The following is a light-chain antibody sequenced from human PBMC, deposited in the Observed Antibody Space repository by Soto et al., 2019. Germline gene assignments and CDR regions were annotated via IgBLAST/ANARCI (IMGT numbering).Light chain of an antibody. V-gene: IGKV3-15*01. CDR3: QQYNNWWT. Sequence: EVVMTQSPVTLSVSPGERATLSCRAGQSVSSNLAWYQQKPGQAPRLLIYGASTRATGIPARFTGSGSGTEFTLTISSLQFDDSAVYYCQQYNNWWTLGQGTKVHIK. CDR2: GAS. CDR1: QSVSSN. J-gene: IGKJ1*01.